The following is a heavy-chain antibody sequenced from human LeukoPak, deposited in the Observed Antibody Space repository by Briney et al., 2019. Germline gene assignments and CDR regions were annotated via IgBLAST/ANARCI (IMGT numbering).Heavy chain of an antibody. J-gene: IGHJ4*02. D-gene: IGHD6-19*01. CDR2: IYHSGST. CDR1: GYSISSGFY. CDR3: ARHPLAVAGHFDY. Sequence: PSETLSLTCAVSGYSISSGFYWGWIRQPPGKGLEWIGSIYHSGSTYYNPSLKSRVTISVDTSKNQFSLKLSSVTAADTAVYYCARHPLAVAGHFDYWGQGTLVTVSS. V-gene: IGHV4-38-2*01.